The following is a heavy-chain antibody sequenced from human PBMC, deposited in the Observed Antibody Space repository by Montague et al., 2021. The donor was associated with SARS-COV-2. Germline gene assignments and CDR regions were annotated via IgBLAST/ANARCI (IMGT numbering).Heavy chain of an antibody. CDR1: GGSISSSSYY. Sequence: SETLSLTCTVSGGSISSSSYYWGWLRQPPGKGLEWIGSIYYSGSTYSNPYLKSRVTISVATSKNQFSLKLSSVTAADTAVYYCARPKPPFCSSTSCYSASWFDPWGQGTLVTVSS. V-gene: IGHV4-39*01. D-gene: IGHD2-2*01. CDR2: IYYSGST. J-gene: IGHJ5*02. CDR3: ARPKPPFCSSTSCYSASWFDP.